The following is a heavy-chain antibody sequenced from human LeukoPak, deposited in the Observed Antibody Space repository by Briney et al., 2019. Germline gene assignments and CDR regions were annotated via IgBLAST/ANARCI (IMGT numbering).Heavy chain of an antibody. CDR1: GFTFSSYA. D-gene: IGHD6-13*01. CDR2: ISGSGGST. V-gene: IGHV3-23*01. Sequence: GGSVRLSCAASGFTFSSYAMSWVREAPGKGLEWVSAISGSGGSTYYADSVKGRFTISRDNSKNTLYLQMNSLRAEDTAVYYCAKPPSLLAAARSGWGQGTLVTVSS. J-gene: IGHJ4*02. CDR3: AKPPSLLAAARSG.